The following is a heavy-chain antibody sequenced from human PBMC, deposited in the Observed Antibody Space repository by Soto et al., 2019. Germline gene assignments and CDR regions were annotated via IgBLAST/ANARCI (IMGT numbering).Heavy chain of an antibody. Sequence: EVQLLESGGGLVQPGGSLRLSCAASGFTFSSYAMSWVRQAPGKGLEWVSAISGSGGSTYYADSVKGRFTISRDNSKNTLYLQMNSLRAEDTAVYYCAKDYQTPVLLVRYPRSAPDYWGQGTLVTVSS. CDR1: GFTFSSYA. D-gene: IGHD6-6*01. CDR3: AKDYQTPVLLVRYPRSAPDY. V-gene: IGHV3-23*01. CDR2: ISGSGGST. J-gene: IGHJ4*02.